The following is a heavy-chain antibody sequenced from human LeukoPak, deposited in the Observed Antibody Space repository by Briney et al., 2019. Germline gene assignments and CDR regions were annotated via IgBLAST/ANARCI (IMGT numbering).Heavy chain of an antibody. Sequence: GESLKISCKGSGYSFTSYWIGWVRQMPGKGLEYMGIIHPGDSDTRYSPSFQGQVTISVDRSSSTAYIQWSRLKASDTAMYYCATHPGGLQSGFDNWGQGTLVTVSS. CDR2: IHPGDSDT. V-gene: IGHV5-51*01. D-gene: IGHD5-24*01. CDR1: GYSFTSYW. CDR3: ATHPGGLQSGFDN. J-gene: IGHJ4*02.